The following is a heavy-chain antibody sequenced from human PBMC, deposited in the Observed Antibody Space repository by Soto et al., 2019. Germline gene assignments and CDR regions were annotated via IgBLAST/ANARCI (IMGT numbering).Heavy chain of an antibody. CDR1: GFTFSSYA. CDR2: ISGSGGST. D-gene: IGHD6-19*01. J-gene: IGHJ3*02. Sequence: EVQLLESGGGLVQPGGSLRLSCAASGFTFSSYAMSWVRQAPGKGLEWVSAISGSGGSTYYAASVKGRFTISRDNSKNTLYLQVNSLRAEDTAVYYCAKAFSYSSFLAAFDIWGQGTMVTVSS. CDR3: AKAFSYSSFLAAFDI. V-gene: IGHV3-23*01.